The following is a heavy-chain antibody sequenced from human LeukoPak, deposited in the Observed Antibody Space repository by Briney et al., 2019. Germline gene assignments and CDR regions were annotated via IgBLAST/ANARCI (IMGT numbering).Heavy chain of an antibody. CDR2: ISSSSSYI. CDR3: ARHDYGDPIYYYYYMDV. V-gene: IGHV3-21*01. J-gene: IGHJ6*03. D-gene: IGHD4-17*01. Sequence: GGSLRLSCAASGFTFSSYSMNWVRRAPGKGLEWVSFISSSSSYIYYADSVKGRFTISRDNAENSLYLQMNSLRAEDTAVYYCARHDYGDPIYYYYYMDVWGKGTTVTVSS. CDR1: GFTFSSYS.